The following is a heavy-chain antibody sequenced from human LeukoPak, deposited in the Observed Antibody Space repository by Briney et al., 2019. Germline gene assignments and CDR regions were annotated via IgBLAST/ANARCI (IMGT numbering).Heavy chain of an antibody. CDR2: INPSGGST. V-gene: IGHV1-46*01. CDR3: ARVFLADYNWFDP. CDR1: GYTFTSYY. D-gene: IGHD6-19*01. Sequence: ASVKVSFKASGYTFTSYYMHWVRQAPGQGLEWMGIINPSGGSTSYEQKFQSRVTMTREMSTSTVYMELSSLRSEDTAVYYCARVFLADYNWFDPWGQGTLVTVSS. J-gene: IGHJ5*02.